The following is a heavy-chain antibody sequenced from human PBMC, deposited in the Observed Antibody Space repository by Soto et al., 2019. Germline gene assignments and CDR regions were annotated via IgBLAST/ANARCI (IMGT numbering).Heavy chain of an antibody. CDR1: GYTFTSYA. J-gene: IGHJ5*01. CDR2: INTGNGNT. V-gene: IGHV1-3*04. CDR3: ARESPSSSAYNVDWFDS. D-gene: IGHD1-20*01. Sequence: ASVKVSCKASGYTFTSYAMHWVRQAPGQRLEWMGWINTGNGNTKYSQKFQGRVTITRDTPASTAYMELSSLRSEDTAVYYCARESPSSSAYNVDWFDSWGQGTLVTVSS.